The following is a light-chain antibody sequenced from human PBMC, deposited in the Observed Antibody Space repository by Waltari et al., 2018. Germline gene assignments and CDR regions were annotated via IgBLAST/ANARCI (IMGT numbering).Light chain of an antibody. CDR2: WAS. V-gene: IGKV4-1*01. CDR3: QQYYSARM. CDR1: QSVLYSSNNKNY. J-gene: IGKJ1*01. Sequence: DIVMTQSPDSLAVSLGERATINCKSSQSVLYSSNNKNYLAWYLQKPGQPPKLLISWASTRESGVPDRFSGSGSGTDFTLTISSLQAEDVAVYYCQQYYSARMFGQGTKVEI.